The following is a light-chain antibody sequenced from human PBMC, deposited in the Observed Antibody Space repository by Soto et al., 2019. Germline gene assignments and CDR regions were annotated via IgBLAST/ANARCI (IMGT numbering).Light chain of an antibody. J-gene: IGKJ1*01. CDR2: TVS. CDR3: MQGTYWPRT. V-gene: IGKV2-30*01. CDR1: QSVVYSDGNAY. Sequence: DVVMTQSPPSLPVTLGQPASISCRSSQSVVYSDGNAYLNWFQQRPGHSPRRLIYTVSNRDSGDPDRFSGAGSGTDFTLKISGLEAEDVGLYYCMQGTYWPRTFGQGTKVEI.